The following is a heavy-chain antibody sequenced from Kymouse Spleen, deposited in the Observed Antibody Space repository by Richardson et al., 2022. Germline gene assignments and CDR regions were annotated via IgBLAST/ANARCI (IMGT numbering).Heavy chain of an antibody. CDR3: ARGRGIAAEGFDY. V-gene: IGHV4-34*01. CDR1: GGSFSGYY. D-gene: IGHD6-13*01. CDR2: INHSGST. Sequence: QVQLQQWGAGLLKPSETLSLTCAVYGGSFSGYYWSWIRQPPGKGLEWIGEINHSGSTNYNPSLKSRVTISVDTSKNQFSLKLSSVTAADTAVYYCARGRGIAAEGFDYWGQGTLVTVSS. J-gene: IGHJ4*02.